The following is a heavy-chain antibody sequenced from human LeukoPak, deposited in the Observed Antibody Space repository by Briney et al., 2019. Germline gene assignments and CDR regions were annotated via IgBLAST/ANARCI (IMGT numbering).Heavy chain of an antibody. CDR3: ARGYCSSTSCYRRAEYFQH. J-gene: IGHJ1*01. CDR1: GGSFSGYY. Sequence: SENLSLTCAVYGGSFSGYYWSWIRQPPGKGLEWIGEINHSGSTNYNPSLKSRVTISVDTSKNQFSLKLSSVTAADTAFDYWARGYCSSTSCYRRAEYFQHWGQGTLVTVSS. CDR2: INHSGST. V-gene: IGHV4-34*01. D-gene: IGHD2-2*01.